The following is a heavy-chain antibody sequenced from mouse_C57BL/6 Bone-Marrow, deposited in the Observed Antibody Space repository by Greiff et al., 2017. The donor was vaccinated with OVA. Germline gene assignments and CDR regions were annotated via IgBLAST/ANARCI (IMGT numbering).Heavy chain of an antibody. CDR1: GYTFTSYW. V-gene: IGHV1-69*01. CDR2: IDPSDSYT. CDR3: ARDYGSSYDGYYAMDY. J-gene: IGHJ4*01. D-gene: IGHD1-1*01. Sequence: QVQLQQPGAELVMPGASVKLSCKASGYTFTSYWMHWVKQRPGQGLEWIGEIDPSDSYTNYNQKFQGKSTLTVDKSSSTAYMQLSSLTSEDSAVYYCARDYGSSYDGYYAMDYWGQGTSVTVSS.